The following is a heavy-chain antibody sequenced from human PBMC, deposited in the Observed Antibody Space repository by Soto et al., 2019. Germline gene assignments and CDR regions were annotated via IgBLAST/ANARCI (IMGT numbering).Heavy chain of an antibody. D-gene: IGHD1-1*01. V-gene: IGHV4-31*03. CDR1: GGSISSGGYY. J-gene: IGHJ6*02. CDR3: AREGTRTYYYGMDV. Sequence: SETLSLTCTVSGGSISSGGYYWICIRQHPGKGLEWIGYIYYSGSTYYNPSLKSRVTISVDTSKNQSSLKLSSVTAADTAVYYCAREGTRTYYYGMDVWGQGTTVTVSS. CDR2: IYYSGST.